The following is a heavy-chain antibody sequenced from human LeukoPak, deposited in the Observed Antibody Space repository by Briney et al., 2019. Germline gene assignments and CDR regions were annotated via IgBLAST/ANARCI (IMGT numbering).Heavy chain of an antibody. Sequence: GASVKVSCKASGYTFTGYYMHWVRQAPGQGLEWMGWINPNSGGTNYAQKFQGRVTMTRDTSISTAYMELSRLRSDDTAVYYCARVWGQVVPAAIPFDYWGQGTLVTVSS. CDR1: GYTFTGYY. V-gene: IGHV1-2*02. D-gene: IGHD2-2*01. CDR3: ARVWGQVVPAAIPFDY. CDR2: INPNSGGT. J-gene: IGHJ4*02.